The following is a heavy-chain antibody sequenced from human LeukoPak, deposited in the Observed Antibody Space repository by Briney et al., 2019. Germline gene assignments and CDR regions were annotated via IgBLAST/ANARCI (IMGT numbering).Heavy chain of an antibody. CDR1: GYTFTSYG. D-gene: IGHD6-13*01. V-gene: IGHV1-18*01. CDR3: AKGEQYSSSPYYFDY. CDR2: ISAYNGNT. Sequence: ASVKVSCKASGYTFTSYGISWVRRAPGQGLEWMGWISAYNGNTNYAQKLQGRVTMTTDTSTSTAYMELRSLRSDDTAVYYCAKGEQYSSSPYYFDYWGQGTLVTVSS. J-gene: IGHJ4*02.